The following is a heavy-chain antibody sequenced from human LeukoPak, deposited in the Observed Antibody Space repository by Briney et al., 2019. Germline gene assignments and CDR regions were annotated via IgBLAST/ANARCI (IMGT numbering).Heavy chain of an antibody. D-gene: IGHD3-22*01. CDR1: GGSISGYY. Sequence: PSETLSLTCTVSGGSISGYYWSWIRQPPGKGLEWIGYIYYSGSTNYNPSLKSRVTISVDTSKNQFSLKLSSVTAADTAVYYCARHSSGYHGLFDPWGQGTLVTVSS. CDR3: ARHSSGYHGLFDP. CDR2: IYYSGST. J-gene: IGHJ5*02. V-gene: IGHV4-59*01.